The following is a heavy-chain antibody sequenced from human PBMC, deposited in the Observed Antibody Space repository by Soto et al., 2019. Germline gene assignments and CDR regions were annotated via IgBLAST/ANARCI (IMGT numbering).Heavy chain of an antibody. CDR2: ISGSGGNST. D-gene: IGHD2-15*01. V-gene: IGHV3-23*01. Sequence: EVQLLESGGGLVQPGGSLRLSCAASGFTFSTYAMSWVRQAPGKGLEWVSAISGSGGNSTFYGDSVKGRFTISRDNSKNTLYLQMNSLGAEDTAVYYCAKGGGSCCFDSWGQGTLVTVSS. CDR1: GFTFSTYA. J-gene: IGHJ4*02. CDR3: AKGGGSCCFDS.